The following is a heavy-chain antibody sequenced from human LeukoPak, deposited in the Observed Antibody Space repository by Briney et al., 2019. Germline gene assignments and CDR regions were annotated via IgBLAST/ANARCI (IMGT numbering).Heavy chain of an antibody. J-gene: IGHJ4*02. CDR2: INPNSGGT. CDR3: ARVAGRVAAAALGY. V-gene: IGHV1-2*02. Sequence: ASVKVSCKASGYTFTGYYMHWVRQAPGQGLEWMGWINPNSGGTNYAQKFQGRVTMTRDTSISTAYMELSRPRSDDTAVYYCARVAGRVAAAALGYWGQGTLVTVSS. CDR1: GYTFTGYY. D-gene: IGHD6-13*01.